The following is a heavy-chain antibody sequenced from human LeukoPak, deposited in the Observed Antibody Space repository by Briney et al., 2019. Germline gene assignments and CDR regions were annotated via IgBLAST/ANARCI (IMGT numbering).Heavy chain of an antibody. D-gene: IGHD2-2*01. CDR3: ARVRGYCSSTICYRYYFDY. CDR1: GYSISSGYY. V-gene: IGHV4-38-2*02. J-gene: IGHJ4*02. CDR2: IYHSGST. Sequence: KSSETLSLTCTVSGYSISSGYYWGWIRQPPGKGLEWIGTIYHSGSTYYNPSLKSRVTISVDTSKNQFSLKLTSVTAADTAVYYRARVRGYCSSTICYRYYFDYWGQGTLDTVSS.